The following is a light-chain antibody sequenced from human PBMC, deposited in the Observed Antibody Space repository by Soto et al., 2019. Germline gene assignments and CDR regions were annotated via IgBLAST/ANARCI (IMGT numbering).Light chain of an antibody. CDR1: QGISTF. CDR2: DAS. Sequence: DIHFTRSPSFLSASVGDRVTITCRASQGISTFLAWYQQHPGTAPKRLIYDASNLQSGVPSRFSGSGSGTEFTLTISSLQPEDFATYYCQQVNNYPLTFGGGTKVDIK. J-gene: IGKJ4*01. CDR3: QQVNNYPLT. V-gene: IGKV1-9*01.